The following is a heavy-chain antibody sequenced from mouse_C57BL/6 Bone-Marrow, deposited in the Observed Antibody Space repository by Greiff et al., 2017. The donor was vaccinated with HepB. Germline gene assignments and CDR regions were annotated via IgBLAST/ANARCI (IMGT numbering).Heavy chain of an antibody. CDR3: AKTGTMDY. CDR2: ISYDGSN. CDR1: GYSITSGYY. Sequence: VKLQESGPGLVKPSQSLSLTCSVTGYSITSGYYWNWIRQFPGNKLEWMGYISYDGSNNYNPSLKNRISITRDTSKNQFFLKLNSVTTEDTATYYCAKTGTMDYWGQGTSVTVSS. V-gene: IGHV3-6*01. D-gene: IGHD4-1*01. J-gene: IGHJ4*01.